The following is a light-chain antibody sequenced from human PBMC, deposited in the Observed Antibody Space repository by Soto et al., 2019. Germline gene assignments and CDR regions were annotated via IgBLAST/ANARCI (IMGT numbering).Light chain of an antibody. CDR1: QGMSRY. CDR3: QQLNTYPVT. V-gene: IGKV1-9*01. Sequence: IQLTQSPSSLPASVGDRLTITCRASQGMSRYLSWYQQTAGGAPKILISAASSLQRGVPARFRGRGSGTDFTLSITRLQPEVFKTYYCQQLNTYPVTFGGGTKVDI. J-gene: IGKJ4*01. CDR2: AAS.